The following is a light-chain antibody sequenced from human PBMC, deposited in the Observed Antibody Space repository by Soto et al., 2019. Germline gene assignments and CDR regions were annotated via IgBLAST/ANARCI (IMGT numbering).Light chain of an antibody. J-gene: IGKJ1*01. V-gene: IGKV3-20*01. Sequence: DIVLTQSPGTLSLSPGERATLSCRASQSVGSSYLAWYQHKPGQAPRLLIYGASSRATGIPDRFSGSGSGTDFTLIISRLEPEDFAVYYCQQYAGSPWTFGQGTKVDIK. CDR1: QSVGSSY. CDR2: GAS. CDR3: QQYAGSPWT.